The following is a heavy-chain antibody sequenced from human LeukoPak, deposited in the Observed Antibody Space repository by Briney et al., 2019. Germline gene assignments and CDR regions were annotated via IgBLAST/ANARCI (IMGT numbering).Heavy chain of an antibody. D-gene: IGHD6-19*01. CDR2: IYYSGST. Sequence: SETLSLTCTVSGVSISSSNSYWGWIRQPPGKGLEWIGSIYYSGSTNYNPSLKSRVTISVDTSKNQFSLKLSSVTAADTAVYYCARGAGYSSRETFDYWGQGTLVTVSS. CDR3: ARGAGYSSRETFDY. CDR1: GVSISSSNSY. V-gene: IGHV4-39*07. J-gene: IGHJ4*02.